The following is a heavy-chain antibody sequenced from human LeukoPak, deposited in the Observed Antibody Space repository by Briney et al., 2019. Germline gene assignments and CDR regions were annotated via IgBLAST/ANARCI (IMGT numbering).Heavy chain of an antibody. CDR1: GGSISGYY. V-gene: IGHV4-59*08. CDR2: IYYSGST. Sequence: SETLSLTCTVSGGSISGYYWIWLRQPPGKGLEWIGYIYYSGSTNYNPSLKSRVTMSVDTSKNQFSLKLSSVTAADTAVYYCARHLVGATGTGPFDYWGQGTLVTVSS. CDR3: ARHLVGATGTGPFDY. D-gene: IGHD1-26*01. J-gene: IGHJ4*02.